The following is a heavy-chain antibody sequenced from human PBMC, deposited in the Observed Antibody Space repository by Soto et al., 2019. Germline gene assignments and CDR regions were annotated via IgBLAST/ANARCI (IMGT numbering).Heavy chain of an antibody. CDR1: GGSFSGYY. CDR3: ARGSISIYSGYCSSTSCPRNWLDP. CDR2: INHRGST. D-gene: IGHD2-2*01. Sequence: QVQLQQWGAGLLKPSETLSLTCAVYGGSFSGYYWSWIRPPPGKRLEWIGEINHRGSTNYNPSLKCRVTISVDTSKNQFSLKLSSVTAADTAVYYCARGSISIYSGYCSSTSCPRNWLDPWGQGTLVTVSS. J-gene: IGHJ5*02. V-gene: IGHV4-34*01.